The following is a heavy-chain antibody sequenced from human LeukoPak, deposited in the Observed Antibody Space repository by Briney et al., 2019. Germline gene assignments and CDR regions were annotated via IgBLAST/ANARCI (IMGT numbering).Heavy chain of an antibody. Sequence: GGSLRLSCAASGFTFSGFGMHWVRQAPGKGLEWVAVIWYDGSDKYYTESVKGRFTISRDNSKNTLYLQMNSLRVEDTAIYYCARAGDAFDIWGRGTMVTVSS. CDR3: ARAGDAFDI. J-gene: IGHJ3*02. CDR1: GFTFSGFG. V-gene: IGHV3-33*01. CDR2: IWYDGSDK.